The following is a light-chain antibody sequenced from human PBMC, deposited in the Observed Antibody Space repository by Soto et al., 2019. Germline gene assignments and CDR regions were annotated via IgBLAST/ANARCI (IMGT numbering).Light chain of an antibody. J-gene: IGLJ1*01. CDR2: DVS. Sequence: QSALTQPRPVSGSPGKSVTISCTGTSSDVGGYNYVSWYQQHPGTAPKLMMYDVSKRPSGVPDRFSGSKSGNTASLTISGLQAEYEADYYCCSYAGSYTHVFGPGTKVTVL. CDR1: SSDVGGYNY. CDR3: CSYAGSYTHV. V-gene: IGLV2-11*01.